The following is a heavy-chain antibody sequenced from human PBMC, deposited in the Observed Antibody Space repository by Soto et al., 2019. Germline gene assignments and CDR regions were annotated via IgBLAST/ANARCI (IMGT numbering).Heavy chain of an antibody. CDR2: ISGSGGST. CDR1: GFTFSSYA. V-gene: IGHV3-23*01. D-gene: IGHD2-15*01. J-gene: IGHJ6*03. Sequence: GGSLRLSCAASGFTFSSYAMSWVRQAPGKGLEWVSAISGSGGSTYYADSVKGRFTISRDNSKNTLYLQMNSLRAEDTAVYYCVAARYYYYYMDVWGKGTTVTVSS. CDR3: VAARYYYYYMDV.